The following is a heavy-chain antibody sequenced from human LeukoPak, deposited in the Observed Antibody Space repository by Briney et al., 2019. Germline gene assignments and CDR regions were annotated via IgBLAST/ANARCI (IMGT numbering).Heavy chain of an antibody. CDR1: GASFNYYY. V-gene: IGHV4-4*07. CDR2: VYLGGST. Sequence: SETLSLTCNVSGASFNYYYWSWIRQPAGKGLEWIGRVYLGGSTNYNPSLKSRVMMSLDKAKNQFSLRLSSVTAADTAVYYCARADYYDSPGDVWGKGTTVTVSS. CDR3: ARADYYDSPGDV. D-gene: IGHD3-22*01. J-gene: IGHJ6*04.